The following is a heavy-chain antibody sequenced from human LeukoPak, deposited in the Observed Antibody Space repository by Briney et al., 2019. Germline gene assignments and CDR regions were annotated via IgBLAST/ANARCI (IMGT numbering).Heavy chain of an antibody. CDR3: TKERGGGGRRINLMVGGYGP. V-gene: IGHV3-30*04. D-gene: IGHD3-22*01. CDR2: ISYHGRDK. J-gene: IGHJ5*02. Sequence: GTSLRLSCAGSGFTFSGFAMHWVRQAPGKGLEWVPAISYHGRDKYYADAVSGRFTISRDNSKNTLHLEMNSLRTDDTAVYYCTKERGGGGRRINLMVGGYGPWGQGTQVTVSS. CDR1: GFTFSGFA.